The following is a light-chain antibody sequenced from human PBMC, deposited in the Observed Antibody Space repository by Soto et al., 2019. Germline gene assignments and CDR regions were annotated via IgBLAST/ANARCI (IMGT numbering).Light chain of an antibody. V-gene: IGKV3-15*01. CDR2: GAS. J-gene: IGKJ1*01. Sequence: EIVMTQSPATLSVSPGETATLSCRASQSVSTSLAWYQQKPGQAPRLLISGASTRATGVPARFSGSGSETEFTLTISSLQSEHFAVYYCQQYNTWWTFGQGTKVEIK. CDR1: QSVSTS. CDR3: QQYNTWWT.